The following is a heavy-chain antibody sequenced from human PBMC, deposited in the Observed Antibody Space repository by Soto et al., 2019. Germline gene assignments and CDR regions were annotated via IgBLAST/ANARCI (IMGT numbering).Heavy chain of an antibody. Sequence: GGSLRLSCVGSGFIFSNYGMHWVRQAPGKGLEWVAFISYDGSDILYADSVKGRFTISRDNSKSTLFLHMNRPTAEDTAIYFCAIVRVADSSLDHWGQGALVTVSS. V-gene: IGHV3-30*03. CDR1: GFIFSNYG. D-gene: IGHD3-10*02. J-gene: IGHJ4*02. CDR2: ISYDGSDI. CDR3: AIVRVADSSLDH.